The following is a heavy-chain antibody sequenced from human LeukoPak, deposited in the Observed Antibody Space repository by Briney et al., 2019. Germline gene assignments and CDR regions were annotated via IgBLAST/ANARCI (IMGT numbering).Heavy chain of an antibody. V-gene: IGHV3-21*01. D-gene: IGHD3-22*01. CDR3: ARQYSDSRSGLV. CDR1: GXXXXXXX. Sequence: GGSLRLSCAAXGXXXXXXXXXXXXXXPXXXXXXXXXXXSXXXXIYYXDSVKGRFTISRDHAKNSLYLQMNSIRADDTAVXYXARQYSDSRSGLVWGQGTLVTVSS. J-gene: IGHJ4*02. CDR2: XXSXXXXI.